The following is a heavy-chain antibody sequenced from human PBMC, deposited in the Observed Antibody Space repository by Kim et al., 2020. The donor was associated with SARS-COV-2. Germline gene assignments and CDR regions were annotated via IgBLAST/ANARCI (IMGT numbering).Heavy chain of an antibody. D-gene: IGHD3-10*01. CDR2: INAGNGNT. CDR1: GYTFTSYA. Sequence: ASVKVSCKASGYTFTSYAMHWVRQAPGQRLEWMGWINAGNGNTKYSQKFQGRVTITRDTSASTASMELSSLRSEDTAVYYCARAEDADFFGELSYYYGMDVWGQGPTVTVSS. CDR3: ARAEDADFFGELSYYYGMDV. J-gene: IGHJ6*02. V-gene: IGHV1-3*01.